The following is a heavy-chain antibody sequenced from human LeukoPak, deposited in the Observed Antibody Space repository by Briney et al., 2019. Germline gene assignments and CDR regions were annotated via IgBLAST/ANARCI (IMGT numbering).Heavy chain of an antibody. D-gene: IGHD6-19*01. V-gene: IGHV1-2*02. CDR2: IKPNSGGT. CDR1: GYTFTRYY. J-gene: IGHJ5*02. CDR3: AREAGQWLVKKDWFDP. Sequence: ASVKVSCKASGYTFTRYYMHWVRQAPGQGLEWMGWIKPNSGGTNYAQKFQGRVTMTRDTSISTAYMELSRLRSDDTAVYYCAREAGQWLVKKDWFDPWGQGTLVTVSS.